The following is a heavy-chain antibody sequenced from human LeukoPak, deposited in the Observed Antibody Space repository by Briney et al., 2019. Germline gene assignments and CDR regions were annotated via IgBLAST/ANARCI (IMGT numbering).Heavy chain of an antibody. D-gene: IGHD3-16*01. Sequence: SETLSLTCIVSGVSISSSNYYWGWIRQPPGKGLEWIASLHYTGSTYYNPSLKSRVTISVDTSQNQISLKLTSATAAVTAAYYCARQGAVFDIWGQGTMLTVSS. CDR1: GVSISSSNYY. V-gene: IGHV4-39*01. CDR2: LHYTGST. J-gene: IGHJ3*02. CDR3: ARQGAVFDI.